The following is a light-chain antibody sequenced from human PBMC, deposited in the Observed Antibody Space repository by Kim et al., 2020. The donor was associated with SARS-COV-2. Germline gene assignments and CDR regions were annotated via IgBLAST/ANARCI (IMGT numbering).Light chain of an antibody. J-gene: IGLJ2*01. CDR2: EVS. Sequence: LSVTISCTGTHSDIGRFNYVSWYQHHPGRAPKLIIYEVSRRPSGVPDRFSGSKSANTASLTVSGLQTEDEADYYCSSYTDSDTLIFGGGTQLTVL. V-gene: IGLV2-8*01. CDR1: HSDIGRFNY. CDR3: SSYTDSDTLI.